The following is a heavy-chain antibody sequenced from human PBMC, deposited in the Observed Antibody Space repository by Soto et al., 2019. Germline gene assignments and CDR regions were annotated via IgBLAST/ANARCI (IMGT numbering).Heavy chain of an antibody. CDR1: GFTFSSYG. CDR2: ISYDGSNK. V-gene: IGHV3-30*03. D-gene: IGHD5-18*01. Sequence: PGGSLRLSCAASGFTFSSYGMHWVRQAPGKGLEWVAVISYDGSNKYYADSVKGRFTISRDNSKNTLYLQMNSLRAEDTAVYYCAYRNWFDPWGQGTLVTVSS. J-gene: IGHJ5*02. CDR3: AYRNWFDP.